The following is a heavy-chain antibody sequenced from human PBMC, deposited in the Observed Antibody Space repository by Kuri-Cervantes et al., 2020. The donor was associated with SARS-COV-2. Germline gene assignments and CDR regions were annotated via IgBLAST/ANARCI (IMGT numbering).Heavy chain of an antibody. D-gene: IGHD3-10*01. CDR3: AIIESSSDYYYYYGMDV. Sequence: ETLSLTCAASGFTFSSYSMNWVRQAPGKGLEWVSSISSSSSYIYYADSVKGRFTISRDNAKNSLYLQMNSLRAEDTAVYYCAIIESSSDYYYYYGMDVWSQGTTVTVSS. J-gene: IGHJ6*02. CDR1: GFTFSSYS. CDR2: ISSSSSYI. V-gene: IGHV3-21*01.